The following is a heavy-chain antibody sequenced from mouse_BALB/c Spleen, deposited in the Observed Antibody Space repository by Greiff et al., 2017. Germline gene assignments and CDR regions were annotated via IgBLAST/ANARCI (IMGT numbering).Heavy chain of an antibody. J-gene: IGHJ2*01. CDR1: GFTFSSYA. CDR3: ARGGGRYFDY. V-gene: IGHV5-6-5*01. Sequence: EVKVEESGGGLVKPGGSLKLSCAASGFTFSSYAMSWVRQTPEKRLEWVASISSGGSTYYPDSVKGRFTISRNNARNVLYLQMSSLRSEDAAMYYCARGGGRYFDYWGQGTTLTVSS. CDR2: ISSGGST.